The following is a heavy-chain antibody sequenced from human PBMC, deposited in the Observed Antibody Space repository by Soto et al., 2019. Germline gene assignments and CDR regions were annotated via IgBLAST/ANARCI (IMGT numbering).Heavy chain of an antibody. CDR3: ARDGYSSSWYYFDY. D-gene: IGHD6-13*01. CDR2: ISYDGSNK. J-gene: IGHJ4*02. Sequence: GGSLRLSCAASGFTFSSYAMHWVRQAPGKGLEWVAVISYDGSNKYYADSVKGRFTISRDNSKNTLYLQMNSLRAEDTAVHYCARDGYSSSWYYFDYWGQGTLVTVSS. V-gene: IGHV3-30*04. CDR1: GFTFSSYA.